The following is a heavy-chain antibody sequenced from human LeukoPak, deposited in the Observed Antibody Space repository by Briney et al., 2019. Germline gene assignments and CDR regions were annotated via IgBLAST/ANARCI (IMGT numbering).Heavy chain of an antibody. D-gene: IGHD2-2*01. Sequence: RTSETLSLTCTVSGSISGYYWSWIRQPPGKGLEWIWYIYTSGSTNYNPSLESRVTISVDTSKNQFSLDLSSVTAADTAVYYCARQKCTSTSCLTKNAFDIWGQGTMVTVSS. CDR3: ARQKCTSTSCLTKNAFDI. V-gene: IGHV4-4*09. CDR2: IYTSGST. J-gene: IGHJ3*02. CDR1: GSISGYY.